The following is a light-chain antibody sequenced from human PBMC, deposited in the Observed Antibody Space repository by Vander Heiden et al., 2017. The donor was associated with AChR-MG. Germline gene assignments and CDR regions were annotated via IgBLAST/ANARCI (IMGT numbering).Light chain of an antibody. Sequence: EIVMTQSAATLSVSPGERATLSCRASQSVRSNLAWYQQRPGHAPRLLIYGASTRATGIPARFSGSGSGTEFTLTISSLQSEDFAVYYCQQYNNWPGTFGQGTKVEIK. V-gene: IGKV3-15*01. CDR1: QSVRSN. CDR3: QQYNNWPGT. CDR2: GAS. J-gene: IGKJ1*01.